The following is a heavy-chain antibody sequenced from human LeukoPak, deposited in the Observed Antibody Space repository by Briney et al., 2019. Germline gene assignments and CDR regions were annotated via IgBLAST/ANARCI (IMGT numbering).Heavy chain of an antibody. V-gene: IGHV1-69*05. CDR3: AGSAAGSYYYIDV. J-gene: IGHJ6*03. CDR2: IIPIFGTA. Sequence: SVKVSCKASGGTFSSYAISWVRQPPGQGLEWMGGIIPIFGTANYAQKFQGRVTITTDESTSTAYMELSSLRSEDTAVYYCAGSAAGSYYYIDVWGKGTTVTVSS. CDR1: GGTFSSYA. D-gene: IGHD6-13*01.